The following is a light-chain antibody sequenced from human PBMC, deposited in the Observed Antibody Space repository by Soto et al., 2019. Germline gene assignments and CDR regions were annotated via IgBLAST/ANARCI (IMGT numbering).Light chain of an antibody. CDR2: GAS. J-gene: IGKJ1*01. V-gene: IGKV3-20*01. Sequence: EIVLTQSPATLSLSPGERATLSCRASQSVRSSYLAWYQQKPGQAPRLLMSGASSRGTGIPDRFSGSGSGTDFILTISRVEPEDFAVYYCQQYGSLSWTFGQGTRVEIK. CDR1: QSVRSSY. CDR3: QQYGSLSWT.